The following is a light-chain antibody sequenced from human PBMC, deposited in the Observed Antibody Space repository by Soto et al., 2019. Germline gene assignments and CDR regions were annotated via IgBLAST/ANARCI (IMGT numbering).Light chain of an antibody. CDR3: QQYDTSPKT. CDR2: AAS. Sequence: EMVLTQSPGTLSLSPGERATLSCRASQSVGNNHLAWYQQKPGQAPRLLISAASSRATGVPDRFSGSGSGTEFTLTITRLEPEDFAVYYCQQYDTSPKTFGQGTKLEI. J-gene: IGKJ2*01. V-gene: IGKV3-20*01. CDR1: QSVGNNH.